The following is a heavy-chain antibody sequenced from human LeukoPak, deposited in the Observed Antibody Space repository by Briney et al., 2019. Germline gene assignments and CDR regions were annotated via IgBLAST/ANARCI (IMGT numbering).Heavy chain of an antibody. CDR2: ISGSGGST. CDR1: GFIFNTHA. D-gene: IGHD6-19*01. J-gene: IGHJ4*02. Sequence: GGSLRLSCAVSGFIFNTHAMSWVRLAPGGALEWVSDISGSGGSTYYADSVKGRFTLSRDNAQNTLYLQMNSLRAEDTAVYYCARGGGYSSGSNDYWGPGTLVTVSS. CDR3: ARGGGYSSGSNDY. V-gene: IGHV3-23*01.